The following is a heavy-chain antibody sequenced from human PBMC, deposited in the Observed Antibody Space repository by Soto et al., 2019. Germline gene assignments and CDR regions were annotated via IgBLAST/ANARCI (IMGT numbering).Heavy chain of an antibody. CDR1: GGSFSNSY. V-gene: IGHV4-34*01. CDR3: AREFSNSPEAFDS. CDR2: INHSGST. J-gene: IGHJ4*02. Sequence: PSETLSLTCAVYGGSFSNSYWSWIRQPPGKGLEWIGEINHSGSTNYNPSLKSRVTISVDTSKNQFSLKLSSVTAADTAVYYCAREFSNSPEAFDSWGQGSLVTVSS. D-gene: IGHD6-6*01.